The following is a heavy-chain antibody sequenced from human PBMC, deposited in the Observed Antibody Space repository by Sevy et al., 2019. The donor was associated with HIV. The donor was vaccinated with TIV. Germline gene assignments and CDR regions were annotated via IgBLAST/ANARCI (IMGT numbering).Heavy chain of an antibody. D-gene: IGHD2-2*01. CDR3: ARHHGSTSSDDAFDI. CDR1: GYTFTSYA. CDR2: INAGNGNT. Sequence: ASVKVSCKASGYTFTSYAMHWVRQAPGQRLEWMGWINAGNGNTKYSQKFQGRVTITRDTSASTAYMELSSLRSEDTAVYYCARHHGSTSSDDAFDIGGQGTMVTVSS. V-gene: IGHV1-3*01. J-gene: IGHJ3*02.